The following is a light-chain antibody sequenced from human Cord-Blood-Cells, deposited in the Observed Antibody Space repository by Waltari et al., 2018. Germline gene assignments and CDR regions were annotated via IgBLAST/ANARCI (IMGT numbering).Light chain of an antibody. V-gene: IGLV3-21*04. Sequence: SYVLTQPPSVSVAPGKTARITRGGNNIGSKSVHWYQQKPGQAPVLVIYYDSDRPSGIPERFSGSNSGNTATLTISRVEAGDEADYYCQVWDSSSDWVFGGGTKLTVL. CDR1: NIGSKS. J-gene: IGLJ3*02. CDR3: QVWDSSSDWV. CDR2: YDS.